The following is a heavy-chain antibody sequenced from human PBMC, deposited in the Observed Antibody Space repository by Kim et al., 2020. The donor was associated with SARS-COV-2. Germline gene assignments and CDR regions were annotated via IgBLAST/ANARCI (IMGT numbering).Heavy chain of an antibody. V-gene: IGHV1-46*01. Sequence: ASVKVSCKASGYTFTSYYIHCVRQAPGQGLEWMGIINPNGGSTSYAQKFQGRVTMTRDTSTSTVYMEMSTLRSEDTAVYYCARESGNYYGSGSYRFYFYYGMDVWGQGTSVTVSS. CDR3: ARESGNYYGSGSYRFYFYYGMDV. CDR1: GYTFTSYY. J-gene: IGHJ6*02. D-gene: IGHD3-10*01. CDR2: INPNGGST.